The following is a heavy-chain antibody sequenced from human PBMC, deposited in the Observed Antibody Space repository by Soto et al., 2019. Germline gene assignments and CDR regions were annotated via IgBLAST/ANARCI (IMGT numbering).Heavy chain of an antibody. V-gene: IGHV1-18*04. J-gene: IGHJ3*02. Sequence: VSVKVSCKASCYMFNNYGISWVRQARGQGLEWMAWISPYNGNTNYAQKFQGRVTMTADSSTSTAHMELRSLKTDDTAVYYCARDLLPMPRTSNDAFGIWEQRKMVIVS. CDR3: ARDLLPMPRTSNDAFGI. D-gene: IGHD1-7*01. CDR2: ISPYNGNT. CDR1: CYMFNNYG.